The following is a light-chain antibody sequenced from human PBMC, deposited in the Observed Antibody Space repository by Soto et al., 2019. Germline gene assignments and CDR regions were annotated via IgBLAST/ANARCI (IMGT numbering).Light chain of an antibody. Sequence: QSVLTQPASVSGSPGQSITISCTGTSSDVGGFNYVSWYQQHPGKAPKLMIYDVTNRPSGVSYRFSGSKSGNTASLTISGLQAEDEIECYCNSYESSSSYTFRTADKVT. CDR2: DVT. CDR3: NSYESSSSYT. CDR1: SSDVGGFNY. V-gene: IGLV2-14*03. J-gene: IGLJ1*01.